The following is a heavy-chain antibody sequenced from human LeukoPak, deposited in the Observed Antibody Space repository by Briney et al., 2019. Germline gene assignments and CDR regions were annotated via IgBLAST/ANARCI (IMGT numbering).Heavy chain of an antibody. CDR3: ARELMDCSGGTCYSSFFDY. J-gene: IGHJ4*02. CDR2: IYYRGGA. Sequence: SETLSLTCTVSGGSISSSSYYWGWLRQPPGKGLEWIGSIYYRGGAYYNPSLKSRVTISVDTSKNQFSLKLSSVTAADTAVYYCARELMDCSGGTCYSSFFDYWGQGTLVTVSS. V-gene: IGHV4-39*07. CDR1: GGSISSSSYY. D-gene: IGHD2-15*01.